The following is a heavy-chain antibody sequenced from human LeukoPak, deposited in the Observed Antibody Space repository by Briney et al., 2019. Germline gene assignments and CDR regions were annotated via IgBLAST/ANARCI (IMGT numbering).Heavy chain of an antibody. CDR1: GYSFTSYW. CDR2: IYPGDSDT. CDR3: ARGYCSGGSCYTPYYGMDV. J-gene: IGHJ6*02. V-gene: IGHV5-51*01. Sequence: GESLKISCKGSGYSFTSYWIGWVRQKPGKGLEWMGIIYPGDSDTRYSPSFQGQVTISADKSISTAYLQWSSLKASDTAMYYCARGYCSGGSCYTPYYGMDVWGQGTTVTVSS. D-gene: IGHD2-15*01.